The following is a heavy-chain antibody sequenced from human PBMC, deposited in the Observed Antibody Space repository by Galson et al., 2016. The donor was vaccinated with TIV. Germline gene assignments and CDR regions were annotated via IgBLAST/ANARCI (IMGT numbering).Heavy chain of an antibody. CDR3: AKGAKDHVYHGMDV. Sequence: AFDAYAMHWVRQPPGKGLEWVSGINWSGASTGYAGSVKGRFTISRDNAKNSLYLQMHSLRPEDTALYYCAKGAKDHVYHGMDVWGQGTTVSVSS. D-gene: IGHD1-14*01. CDR2: INWSGAST. CDR1: AFDAYA. J-gene: IGHJ6*02. V-gene: IGHV3-9*01.